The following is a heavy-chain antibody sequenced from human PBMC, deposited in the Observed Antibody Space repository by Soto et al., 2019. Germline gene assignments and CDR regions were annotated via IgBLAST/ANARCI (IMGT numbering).Heavy chain of an antibody. CDR2: INPSGGST. Sequence: ASVKVSCKASGYTFTSYYMHWVRLAPGQGLEWMGIINPSGGSTSYAQKFQGRVTMTRDTSTSTVYMELSRLRSEDTAVYYCERVHRSGSYTAYFDYWGQGTLVTVSS. CDR3: ERVHRSGSYTAYFDY. CDR1: GYTFTSYY. D-gene: IGHD6-19*01. V-gene: IGHV1-46*01. J-gene: IGHJ4*02.